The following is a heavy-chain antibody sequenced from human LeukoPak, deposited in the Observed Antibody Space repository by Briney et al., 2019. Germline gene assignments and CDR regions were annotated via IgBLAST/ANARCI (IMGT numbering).Heavy chain of an antibody. Sequence: PSETLSLTCTVSGGSISSYYWSWVRQPPGKGLEWIGFVYYTGSTNYSPSLKSRVTISIDTSKNQFSLKLNSVTAADTAVYYCARAHARLNWFDPWGQGTPVTVSS. CDR2: VYYTGST. D-gene: IGHD3-16*01. CDR1: GGSISSYY. J-gene: IGHJ5*02. V-gene: IGHV4-59*08. CDR3: ARAHARLNWFDP.